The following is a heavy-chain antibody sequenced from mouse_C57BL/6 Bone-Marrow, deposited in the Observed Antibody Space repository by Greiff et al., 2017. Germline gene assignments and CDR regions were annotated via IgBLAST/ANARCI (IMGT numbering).Heavy chain of an antibody. CDR2: IDPENGDT. D-gene: IGHD1-1*01. CDR3: TTPITTVVAPWYVDV. CDR1: GFNIKDDY. J-gene: IGHJ1*03. Sequence: VQLQQSGAELVRPGASVKLSCTASGFNIKDDYMHWVKQRPEQGLAWIGWIDPENGDTEYASKFQGKATITADTSSNTAYLQLSSLTSEDTAVYYCTTPITTVVAPWYVDVWGTGTTVTGSS. V-gene: IGHV14-4*01.